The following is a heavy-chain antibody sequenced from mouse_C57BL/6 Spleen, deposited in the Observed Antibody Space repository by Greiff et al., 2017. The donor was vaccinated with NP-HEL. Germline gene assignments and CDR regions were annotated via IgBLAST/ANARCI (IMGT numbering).Heavy chain of an antibody. D-gene: IGHD2-2*01. CDR1: GYTFTSYW. CDR3: ARSRGGYDVFFDY. CDR2: IDPSDSYT. Sequence: QVQLQQPGAELVKPGASVKLSCKASGYTFTSYWMQWVKQRPGQGLEWIGEIDPSDSYTNYNQKFKGKATLTVDTSSSTAYMQLSSLTSEDSAVYYCARSRGGYDVFFDYWGQGTTLTVSS. J-gene: IGHJ2*01. V-gene: IGHV1-50*01.